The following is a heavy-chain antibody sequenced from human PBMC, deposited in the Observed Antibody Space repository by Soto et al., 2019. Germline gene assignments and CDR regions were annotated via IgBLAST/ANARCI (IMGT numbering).Heavy chain of an antibody. CDR3: ARVQKLFGIIHVFDY. J-gene: IGHJ4*02. CDR2: IYYSGRT. D-gene: IGHD3-3*01. CDR1: GGSINSAGYY. Sequence: SETLSLTCNVSGGSINSAGYYWSWIRQHPGKGLEWIGYIYYSGRTYYNPSLKSRVTISIDTSKTQFSLKLSSVTAAATAVYSCARVQKLFGIIHVFDYCGQRTLITVSP. V-gene: IGHV4-31*03.